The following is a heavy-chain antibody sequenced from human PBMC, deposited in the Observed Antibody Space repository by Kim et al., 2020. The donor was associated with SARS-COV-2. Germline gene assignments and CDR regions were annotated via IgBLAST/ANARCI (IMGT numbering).Heavy chain of an antibody. J-gene: IGHJ4*02. Sequence: SVKVSCKASGGTFSSYAISWVRQAPGQGLEWMGGIIPIFGTANYAQKFQGRVTITADESTSTAYMELSSLRSEDTAVYYCARVPQLWLQTGYFDYWGQGTLVTVSS. D-gene: IGHD5-18*01. CDR1: GGTFSSYA. CDR3: ARVPQLWLQTGYFDY. V-gene: IGHV1-69*13. CDR2: IIPIFGTA.